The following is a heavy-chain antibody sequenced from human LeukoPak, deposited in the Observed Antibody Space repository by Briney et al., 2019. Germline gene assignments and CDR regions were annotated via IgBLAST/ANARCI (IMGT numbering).Heavy chain of an antibody. Sequence: PSETLSLTCTVSGGSISSYYWSWIRQPPGKGLEWIGYIYYSGSTNYNPSLKSRVTISVDTSKNQFSLKLRSVTAADTAVYYCARGTRGSWAMIDAFDIWGQGTMVTVSS. J-gene: IGHJ3*02. V-gene: IGHV4-59*01. CDR2: IYYSGST. CDR1: GGSISSYY. CDR3: ARGTRGSWAMIDAFDI. D-gene: IGHD3-22*01.